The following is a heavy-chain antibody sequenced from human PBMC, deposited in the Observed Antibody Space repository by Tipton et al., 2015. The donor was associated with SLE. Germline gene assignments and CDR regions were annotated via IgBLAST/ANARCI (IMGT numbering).Heavy chain of an antibody. Sequence: SLRLSCAASGFTFSSYAMHWVRQAPGKGLEWVAVISYDGSNKYYADSVKCRFTISRDNSKNTLYLQMNSLRAEDTAVYYCARVIVPYYYGMDVWGQGTTVTVSS. V-gene: IGHV3-30*04. CDR3: ARVIVPYYYGMDV. CDR1: GFTFSSYA. J-gene: IGHJ6*02. CDR2: ISYDGSNK. D-gene: IGHD2-21*01.